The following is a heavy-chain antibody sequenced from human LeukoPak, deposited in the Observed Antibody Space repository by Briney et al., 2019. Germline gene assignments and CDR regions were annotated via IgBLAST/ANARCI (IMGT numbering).Heavy chain of an antibody. D-gene: IGHD5-18*01. J-gene: IGHJ4*02. Sequence: GGSLRLSCAASGFTFSSYSMNWVRQAPGKGLEWVSSISSSSSYIYYADSVKGRFTISRDNAKNSLYLQMNSLRAEDTAVYYCAKVRLSRYSYGRQYYFDYWGQGTLVTVSS. CDR3: AKVRLSRYSYGRQYYFDY. CDR2: ISSSSSYI. V-gene: IGHV3-21*01. CDR1: GFTFSSYS.